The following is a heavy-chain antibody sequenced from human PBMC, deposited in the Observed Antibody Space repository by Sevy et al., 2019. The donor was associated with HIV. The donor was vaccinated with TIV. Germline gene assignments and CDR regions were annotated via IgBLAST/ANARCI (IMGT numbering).Heavy chain of an antibody. J-gene: IGHJ6*02. CDR2: ISAGGTTT. CDR3: AKRYCSTITCYDDDFWNPYYFYGLDV. D-gene: IGHD2-2*01. V-gene: IGHV3-23*01. CDR1: GFIFSNYP. Sequence: GGSLRLSCAASGFIFSNYPMSWVRHSPGKGLELVSDISAGGTTTYYADSVEGRFTISRDNSKNTVSLQMNSLGAEDTALYYCAKRYCSTITCYDDDFWNPYYFYGLDVWGQGISVTVSS.